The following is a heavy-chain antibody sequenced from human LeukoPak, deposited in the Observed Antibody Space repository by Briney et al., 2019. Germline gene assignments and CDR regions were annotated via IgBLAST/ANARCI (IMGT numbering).Heavy chain of an antibody. Sequence: GGSLRLSCAASGFTVSSNYMSWVRQAPGKGLEWVSVIYSGGSTYYADSVKGRFTISRDNSKNTLYLQMNSLRAEDTAVYYCARDHGSGSYYNWAHSYFQHWGQGTLVTVSS. D-gene: IGHD3-10*01. J-gene: IGHJ1*01. CDR2: IYSGGST. CDR1: GFTVSSNY. V-gene: IGHV3-53*05. CDR3: ARDHGSGSYYNWAHSYFQH.